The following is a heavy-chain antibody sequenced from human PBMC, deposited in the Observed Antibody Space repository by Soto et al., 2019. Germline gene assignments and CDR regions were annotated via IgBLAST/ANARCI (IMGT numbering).Heavy chain of an antibody. V-gene: IGHV3-23*01. Sequence: GGSLRLSCAASGFTFSSYTMSWVRQAPGKGLEWISAVSGSGGGTYYADSVKGRFTISRDNSKDTLYLQMNSLRAEDTAVYYCAKPPDYNWNDYWGQGTLVTVSS. J-gene: IGHJ4*02. D-gene: IGHD1-20*01. CDR1: GFTFSSYT. CDR3: AKPPDYNWNDY. CDR2: VSGSGGGT.